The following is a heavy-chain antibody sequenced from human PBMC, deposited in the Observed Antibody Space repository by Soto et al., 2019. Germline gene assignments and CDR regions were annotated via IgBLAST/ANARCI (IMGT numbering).Heavy chain of an antibody. CDR3: ARGGEDIVLVPTAFAFDI. Sequence: QLQLQESGSGLVKPSETLSLTCTVPGGSINNVGYSWSWIRQPPGKGLEWIGYILHSGSTYYNPSLKSRVTISVDRSKNQFSLKLSSVTAADTAVYYCARGGEDIVLVPTAFAFDIWGQGTMVTVSS. CDR2: ILHSGST. CDR1: GGSINNVGYS. J-gene: IGHJ3*02. V-gene: IGHV4-30-2*01. D-gene: IGHD2-2*01.